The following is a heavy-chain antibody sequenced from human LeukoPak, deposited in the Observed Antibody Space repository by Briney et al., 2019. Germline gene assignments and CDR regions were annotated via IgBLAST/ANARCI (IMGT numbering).Heavy chain of an antibody. D-gene: IGHD6-13*01. J-gene: IGHJ4*02. CDR3: ARSIAAAGLPFDY. Sequence: SVKVSCKASGGTFSSYAISRVRQAPGQGLEWMGGIIPIFGTANYAQKFQGRVTITADESTSTAYMELSSLRSEDTAVYYCARSIAAAGLPFDYWGQGTLVTVSS. CDR1: GGTFSSYA. CDR2: IIPIFGTA. V-gene: IGHV1-69*13.